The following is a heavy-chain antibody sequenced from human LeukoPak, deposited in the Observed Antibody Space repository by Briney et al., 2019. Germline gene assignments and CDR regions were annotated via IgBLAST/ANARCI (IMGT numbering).Heavy chain of an antibody. CDR3: AKDPDYDYSNYYPLGYFDY. D-gene: IGHD4-11*01. V-gene: IGHV3-23*01. J-gene: IGHJ4*02. CDR1: GFTFSSYA. Sequence: GGSLRLSCAASGFTFSSYAMSWVRQAPGKGLEWVSAISGSGGSTYYADSVKGRFTISRDNSKNTLYQQMNSLRAEDTAVYHCAKDPDYDYSNYYPLGYFDYWGQGTLVTVSS. CDR2: ISGSGGST.